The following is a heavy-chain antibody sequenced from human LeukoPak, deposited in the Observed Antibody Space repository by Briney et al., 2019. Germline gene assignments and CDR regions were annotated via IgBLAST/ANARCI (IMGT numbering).Heavy chain of an antibody. D-gene: IGHD3-9*01. J-gene: IGHJ5*02. Sequence: ASVKVSCKASGGTFSSYAISWVRQAPGQGLEWMGWISAYNGNTNYAQKLQGRVTMTTDTSTSTAYMELRSLRSDDTAVYYCASGPYYDILTGYYMEWFDPWGQGTLVTVSS. V-gene: IGHV1-18*01. CDR2: ISAYNGNT. CDR3: ASGPYYDILTGYYMEWFDP. CDR1: GGTFSSYA.